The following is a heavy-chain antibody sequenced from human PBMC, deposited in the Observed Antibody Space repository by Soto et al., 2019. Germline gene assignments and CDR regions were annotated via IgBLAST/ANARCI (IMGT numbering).Heavy chain of an antibody. D-gene: IGHD3-22*01. V-gene: IGHV1-69*13. CDR1: GGTFSSYA. CDR3: ASTAFSGYDSWWFDP. J-gene: IGHJ5*02. Sequence: SVKVSCKASGGTFSSYAISWVRQAPGQGLEWMGGIIPIFGTANYAQKFQGRVTITADESTSTAYMELSSLRSEDTAVYYCASTAFSGYDSWWFDPWGQGTLVTVSS. CDR2: IIPIFGTA.